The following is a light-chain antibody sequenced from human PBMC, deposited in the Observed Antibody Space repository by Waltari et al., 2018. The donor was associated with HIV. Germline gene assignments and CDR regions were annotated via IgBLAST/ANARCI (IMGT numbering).Light chain of an antibody. CDR2: EVT. J-gene: IGLJ1*01. V-gene: IGLV2-14*01. CDR1: NSDVGGYGY. CDR3: CSYAGAYTYV. Sequence: QSVLTQPASVSGSPGQSITISCTGTNSDVGGYGYVSWYQQHPGKAPKLLIYEVTHRPSGISSRFSGSKSGNTASMTISGLQAEDEADYYCCSYAGAYTYVFGTGTKVTVL.